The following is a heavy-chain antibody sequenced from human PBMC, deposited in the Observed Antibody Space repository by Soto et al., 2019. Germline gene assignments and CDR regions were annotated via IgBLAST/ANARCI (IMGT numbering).Heavy chain of an antibody. J-gene: IGHJ3*02. CDR1: TDSFNDYY. CDR2: IYHTGNT. Sequence: QVRLHESGPGLVKPSETLSLTCTVSTDSFNDYYWSWIRQPPGKGLEWIGSIYHTGNTNYNPSLESRFSLSGDTSKIQCSLSLSSVTAADTAVYYWARDVGINDAFDIWGQGTLVTFSS. D-gene: IGHD2-15*01. CDR3: ARDVGINDAFDI. V-gene: IGHV4-59*13.